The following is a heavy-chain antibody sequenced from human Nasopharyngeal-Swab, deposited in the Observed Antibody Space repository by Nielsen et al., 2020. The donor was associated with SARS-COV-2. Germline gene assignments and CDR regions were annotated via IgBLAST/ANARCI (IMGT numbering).Heavy chain of an antibody. CDR3: AKGGAYCAGDCPTENLQN. J-gene: IGHJ1*01. CDR1: GFIFSTYA. CDR2: ISYEGSYQ. V-gene: IGHV3-30*18. D-gene: IGHD2-21*02. Sequence: GGSLRLSCAASGFIFSTYAMHWVRQAPGKGLEWVAVISYEGSYQYYADSVKGRFTISRDNSKNTLYVQMNNLRPDDTAVYYCAKGGAYCAGDCPTENLQNWGQGTLVSVSS.